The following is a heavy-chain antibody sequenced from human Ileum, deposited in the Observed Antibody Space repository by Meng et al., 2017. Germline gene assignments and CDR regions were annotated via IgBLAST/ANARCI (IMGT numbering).Heavy chain of an antibody. J-gene: IGHJ4*02. V-gene: IGHV1-2*02. D-gene: IGHD6-19*01. Sequence: VQRVQYGADVKKPGASVTVASKTFGYTFSAYFMYWGRQAPGQGLEWMGWIDPRTGDTRYTQKLQGRVTMTRDTSISTVYMEVTNLRDDDTAVYYCARDLAGLGGYWGQGPWSPSPQ. CDR1: GYTFSAYF. CDR3: ARDLAGLGGY. CDR2: IDPRTGDT.